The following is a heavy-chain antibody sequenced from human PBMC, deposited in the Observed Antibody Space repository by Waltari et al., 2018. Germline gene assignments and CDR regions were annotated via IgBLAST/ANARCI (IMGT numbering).Heavy chain of an antibody. D-gene: IGHD6-6*01. J-gene: IGHJ5*02. CDR1: GFTFSSYA. CDR2: ISYDGSNK. CDR3: ARDPGWYSSSPEYNWFDP. V-gene: IGHV3-30-3*01. Sequence: QVQLVESGGGVVQPGRSLRLSCAASGFTFSSYAMHWVRQAPGKGLEWVAVISYDGSNKYYADSVKGRFTISRDNSKNTLYLQMNSLRAEDTAVYYCARDPGWYSSSPEYNWFDPWGQGTLVTVSS.